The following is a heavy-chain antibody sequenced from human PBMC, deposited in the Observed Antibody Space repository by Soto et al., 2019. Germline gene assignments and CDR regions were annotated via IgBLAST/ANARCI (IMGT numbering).Heavy chain of an antibody. CDR1: GFTFSSYA. J-gene: IGHJ6*02. CDR2: ISYDGSNK. Sequence: GGSLRLSCAASGFTFSSYAMHWVRQAPGKGLEWVAVISYDGSNKYYADSVKGRFTISRDNSKNTLYLQMNSLRAEDTAVYYCARPVPAAYCSSTSCYQDRYGMDVWGQGTTVTVSS. V-gene: IGHV3-30-3*01. CDR3: ARPVPAAYCSSTSCYQDRYGMDV. D-gene: IGHD2-2*01.